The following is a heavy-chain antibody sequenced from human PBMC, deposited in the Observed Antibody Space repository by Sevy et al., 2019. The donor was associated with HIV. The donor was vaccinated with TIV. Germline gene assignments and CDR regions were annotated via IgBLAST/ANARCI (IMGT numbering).Heavy chain of an antibody. D-gene: IGHD1-26*01. CDR2: ISHDGINE. CDR1: GFSFSYYG. V-gene: IGHV3-30*18. CDR3: ANAYSGSYSHSYLYALDV. J-gene: IGHJ6*02. Sequence: GGSLRLSCIGSGFSFSYYGIHWVRQTPGKGLDWVALISHDGINEYYADSVKGRFTISRDNSKNTVYLEMNSLRNEDTAIYFCANAYSGSYSHSYLYALDVWGQGTTVTVSS.